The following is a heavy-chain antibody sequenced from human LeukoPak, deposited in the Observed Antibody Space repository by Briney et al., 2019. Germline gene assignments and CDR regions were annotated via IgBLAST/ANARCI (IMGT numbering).Heavy chain of an antibody. V-gene: IGHV3-7*01. Sequence: PGGSLRLSCAASGFTFDDYGMSWVRQAPGKGLEWVANIKQDGSEKYYVDSVKGRFTISRDNPKNSLYLQMSSLRAEDTAVYYCARVVAAAGTPTPDYWGQGTLVTVSS. D-gene: IGHD6-13*01. CDR3: ARVVAAAGTPTPDY. CDR2: IKQDGSEK. CDR1: GFTFDDYG. J-gene: IGHJ4*02.